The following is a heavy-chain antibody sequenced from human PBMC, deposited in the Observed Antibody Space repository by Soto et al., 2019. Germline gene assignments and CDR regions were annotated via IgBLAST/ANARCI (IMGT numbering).Heavy chain of an antibody. Sequence: SLRLPYEVSWLNFNTSGMHWVRQAPGKGLEWLAVISYDGATQYYGDTVKGRFTISRDNSKNTLFLHMGRLRAEDTAMYYCATKARVTNYLYYGMDVWGLGTTVTVSS. J-gene: IGHJ6*02. CDR2: ISYDGATQ. D-gene: IGHD2-21*02. V-gene: IGHV3-30*03. CDR1: WLNFNTSG. CDR3: ATKARVTNYLYYGMDV.